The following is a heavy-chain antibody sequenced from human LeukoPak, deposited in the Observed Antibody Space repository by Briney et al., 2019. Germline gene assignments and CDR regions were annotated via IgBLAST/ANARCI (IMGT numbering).Heavy chain of an antibody. Sequence: GASVKVSCKASGYTFTSYDINWVRQATGQGLEWMGWMNPNSGNTGYAQKFQGRVTITRNTSISTAYMELSSLRSEDTAVYYCARAQTLTRRVRASLNYYYYYMDVWGKGTTVTISS. CDR3: ARAQTLTRRVRASLNYYYYYMDV. D-gene: IGHD2-21*01. CDR2: MNPNSGNT. V-gene: IGHV1-8*03. J-gene: IGHJ6*03. CDR1: GYTFTSYD.